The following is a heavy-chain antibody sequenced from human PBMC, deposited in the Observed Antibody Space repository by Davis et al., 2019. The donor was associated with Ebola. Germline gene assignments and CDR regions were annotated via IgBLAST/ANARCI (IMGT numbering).Heavy chain of an antibody. V-gene: IGHV3-21*04. CDR3: ARDHSILQWLLSPLDY. J-gene: IGHJ4*02. Sequence: PGGSLRLSCAASGFTFSSYSMNWVRQAPGKGLEWVSSISSSSSYMYYADSVKGRFTISRDNAKNSLFLQMNSLRAEDTATYYCARDHSILQWLLSPLDYWGQGTLVTVSS. D-gene: IGHD3-3*01. CDR1: GFTFSSYS. CDR2: ISSSSSYM.